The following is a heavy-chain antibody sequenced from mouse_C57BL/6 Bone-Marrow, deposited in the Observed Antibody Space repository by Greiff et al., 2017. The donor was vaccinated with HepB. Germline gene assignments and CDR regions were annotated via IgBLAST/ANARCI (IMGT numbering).Heavy chain of an antibody. V-gene: IGHV1-53*01. CDR1: GYTFTSYW. CDR3: ARVGPNYYGSRAWFAY. Sequence: QVQLQQPGTELVKPGASVKLSCKASGYTFTSYWMHWVKQRPGQGLEWIGNINPSNGGTNYNEKFKSKATLTVDKSSSTAYMQLSSLTSEDSAVYYCARVGPNYYGSRAWFAYWGQGTLVTVSA. J-gene: IGHJ3*01. D-gene: IGHD1-1*01. CDR2: INPSNGGT.